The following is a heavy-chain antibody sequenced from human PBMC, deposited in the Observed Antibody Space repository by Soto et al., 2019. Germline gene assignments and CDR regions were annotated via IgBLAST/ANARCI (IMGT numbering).Heavy chain of an antibody. Sequence: SETLSLTCAVSGGSISSGGYSWSWIRQPPGKGLEWIGYIYHSGSTYYNPSLKSRVTISVDRSKNQFSLKLSSVTAADTAVYYCARGASSSWYWYFDLWGRGTLVTVSS. J-gene: IGHJ2*01. CDR2: IYHSGST. D-gene: IGHD6-13*01. CDR1: GGSISSGGYS. V-gene: IGHV4-30-2*01. CDR3: ARGASSSWYWYFDL.